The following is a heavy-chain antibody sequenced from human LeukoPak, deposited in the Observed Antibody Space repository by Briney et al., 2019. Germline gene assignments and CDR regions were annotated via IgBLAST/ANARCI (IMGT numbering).Heavy chain of an antibody. D-gene: IGHD3-9*01. CDR2: IYSSDTT. J-gene: IGHJ4*02. CDR3: ARSSLTGYFYFDY. V-gene: IGHV3-53*01. CDR1: GFTVNNNY. Sequence: GGSRRLSCAASGFTVNNNYMSWVRQAPGKGLEWVSVIYSSDTTYYADSVKGRFTISRDTSKNTLFLQMNSLRAEDTAVYFCARSSLTGYFYFDYWGQGTLVTVSS.